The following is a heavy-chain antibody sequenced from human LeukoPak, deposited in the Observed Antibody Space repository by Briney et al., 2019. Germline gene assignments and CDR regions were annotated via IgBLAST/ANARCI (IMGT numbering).Heavy chain of an antibody. CDR1: GGTFSSYT. Sequence: SVKVSCKASGGTFSSYTINWVRQAPGQGLEWMGRIIPILDIANYAQKFQGRVMITADKSTTTAYMELSSLRSEDTAVYYCARDQAVQLEPRGCDYWGQGTLVTVSS. V-gene: IGHV1-69*04. CDR3: ARDQAVQLEPRGCDY. D-gene: IGHD1-1*01. CDR2: IIPILDIA. J-gene: IGHJ4*02.